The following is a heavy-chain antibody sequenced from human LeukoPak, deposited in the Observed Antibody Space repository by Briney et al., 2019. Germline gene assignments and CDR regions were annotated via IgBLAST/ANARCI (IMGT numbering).Heavy chain of an antibody. J-gene: IGHJ4*02. V-gene: IGHV3-21*01. D-gene: IGHD3-22*01. Sequence: GGSLRLSCAASGFTFSIYSMNWVRQAPGKGLEWVSSISSSSSYIYYADSVKGRFTISRDNAKNSLYLQMNSLRAEDTAVYYCARDSFYYDSSASYYFDYWGQGTLVTVSS. CDR2: ISSSSSYI. CDR3: ARDSFYYDSSASYYFDY. CDR1: GFTFSIYS.